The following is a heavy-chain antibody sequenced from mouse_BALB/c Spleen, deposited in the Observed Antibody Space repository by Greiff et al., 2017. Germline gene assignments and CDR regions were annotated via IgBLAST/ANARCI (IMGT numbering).Heavy chain of an antibody. D-gene: IGHD2-14*01. V-gene: IGHV2-6-2*01. CDR3: ARSYYRYDLLYAMDY. CDR2: IWSDGST. J-gene: IGHJ4*01. Sequence: VQLKQSGPDLVAPSQSLSITCTVSGFSLTSYGVHWVRQPPGKGLEWLVVIWSDGSTTYNSALKSRLSISKDNSKSQVFLKMNSLQTDDTAMYYCARSYYRYDLLYAMDYWGQGTSVTVSS. CDR1: GFSLTSYG.